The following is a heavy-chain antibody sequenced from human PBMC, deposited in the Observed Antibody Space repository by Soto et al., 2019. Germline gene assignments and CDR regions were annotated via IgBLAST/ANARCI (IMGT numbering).Heavy chain of an antibody. D-gene: IGHD6-19*01. J-gene: IGHJ4*02. CDR2: INPNSGGT. V-gene: IGHV1-2*04. Sequence: ASVKVSCKASGYTFTGYYMHWVRQAPGQGLEWMGWINPNSGGTNYAQKFQGWVTMTRDTSISTAYMELSRLRSDDTAMYYCARGGGIAVAGGPNYFDYWGQGTLVTVSS. CDR3: ARGGGIAVAGGPNYFDY. CDR1: GYTFTGYY.